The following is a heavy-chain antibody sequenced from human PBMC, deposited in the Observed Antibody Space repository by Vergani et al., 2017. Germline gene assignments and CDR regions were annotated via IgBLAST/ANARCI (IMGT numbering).Heavy chain of an antibody. D-gene: IGHD2-2*01. CDR3: AKGRFRCSSTSCYHWFDP. CDR1: GFTFSSYA. J-gene: IGHJ5*02. CDR2: ISGSGGST. V-gene: IGHV3-23*01. Sequence: EVQLLESGGGLVQPGGSLRLSCAASGFTFSSYAMSWVRQAPGKGLEWVSAISGSGGSTYYADSVKGRFTISRDNSKNTLYLQMNSLRAEETAVYYCAKGRFRCSSTSCYHWFDPWGQGTLVTVSS.